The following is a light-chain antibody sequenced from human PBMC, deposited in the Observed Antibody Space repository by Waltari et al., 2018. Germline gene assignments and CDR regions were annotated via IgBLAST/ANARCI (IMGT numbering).Light chain of an antibody. Sequence: QSALTKPASAFGSSGKSITIPCTGTSSDVGASIYVSWYQQHPGKAPKLMIYDVTKRPSGVSGRFSGSKSGNTASLTISGLQAEDEADYYCSSYISGVTLYVFGTGTKVTVL. J-gene: IGLJ1*01. CDR3: SSYISGVTLYV. V-gene: IGLV2-14*03. CDR1: SSDVGASIY. CDR2: DVT.